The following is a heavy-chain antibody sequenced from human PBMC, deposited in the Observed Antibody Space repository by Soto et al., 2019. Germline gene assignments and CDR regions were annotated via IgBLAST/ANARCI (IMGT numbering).Heavy chain of an antibody. Sequence: SETLSLTCTVSGGSISSYYWSWIRQPPGKGLEWIGYIYYSGSTNYNPSLKSRVTISVDTSKNQSSLKLSSVTAADTAVYYCARENFEYSSSYYYYYYMDVWGKGTTVTVSS. V-gene: IGHV4-59*01. J-gene: IGHJ6*03. CDR2: IYYSGST. CDR3: ARENFEYSSSYYYYYYMDV. CDR1: GGSISSYY. D-gene: IGHD6-6*01.